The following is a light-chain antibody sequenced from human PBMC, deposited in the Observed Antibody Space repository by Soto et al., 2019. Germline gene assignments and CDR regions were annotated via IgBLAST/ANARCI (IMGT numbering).Light chain of an antibody. CDR1: SSDVGGYNY. Sequence: HSALTQPASVSGSPGQSITISCTGTSSDVGGYNYVSWYQQHPGKAPKLMIYDVSNRPSGVSNRFSGSKSGNTASLTISGPQAEDEADYYCSSYTSSSTNWVFGGGTKLTVL. CDR2: DVS. J-gene: IGLJ3*02. V-gene: IGLV2-14*01. CDR3: SSYTSSSTNWV.